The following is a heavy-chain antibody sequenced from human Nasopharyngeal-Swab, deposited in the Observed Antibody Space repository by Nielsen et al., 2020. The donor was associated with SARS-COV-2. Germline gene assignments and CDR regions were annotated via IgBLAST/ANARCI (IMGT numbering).Heavy chain of an antibody. J-gene: IGHJ4*02. V-gene: IGHV3-33*01. Sequence: GESLKISCAASGFTFSSYGMHWVRQAPGKGLEWVAVIWYDGSNKYYADSVKGRFTISRDNSKNTLYLQMNSLRAEDTAVYYCAREGAAAVHPLDYWGQGTLVTVSS. CDR1: GFTFSSYG. CDR2: IWYDGSNK. D-gene: IGHD6-13*01. CDR3: AREGAAAVHPLDY.